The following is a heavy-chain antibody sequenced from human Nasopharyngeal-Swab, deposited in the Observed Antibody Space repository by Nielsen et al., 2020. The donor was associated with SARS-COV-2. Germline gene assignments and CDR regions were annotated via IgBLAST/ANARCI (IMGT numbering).Heavy chain of an antibody. Sequence: SQTLSLTCATPGDRVHINSDGWNWIRQSPSRGLEWPGRTYYTSKWINDYAVSVKSQIIIYPDTSKNQFSLQLKSVTPEDTAVYFCARGWLRGGFDYWGQGTLVTVAS. V-gene: IGHV6-1*01. CDR2: TYYTSKWIN. J-gene: IGHJ4*02. CDR3: ARGWLRGGFDY. D-gene: IGHD5-12*01. CDR1: GDRVHINSDG.